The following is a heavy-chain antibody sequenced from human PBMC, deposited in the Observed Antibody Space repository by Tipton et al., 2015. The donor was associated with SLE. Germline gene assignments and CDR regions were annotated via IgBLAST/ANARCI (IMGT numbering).Heavy chain of an antibody. CDR3: AREPTAQGGVIDRGAFDI. CDR2: IYYSGTT. D-gene: IGHD3-16*02. CDR1: GGSISSGGYY. V-gene: IGHV4-31*03. J-gene: IGHJ3*02. Sequence: TLSLTCTVSGGSISSGGYYWNWIRQHPGKGLGWIGYIYYSGTTYYNPSLKSRVTISVDTSKNQFSLKLSSVTAADTAVYYCAREPTAQGGVIDRGAFDIWGQGTMVTVSS.